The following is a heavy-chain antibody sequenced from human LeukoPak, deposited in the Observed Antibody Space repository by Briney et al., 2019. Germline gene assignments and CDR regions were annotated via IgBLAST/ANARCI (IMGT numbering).Heavy chain of an antibody. D-gene: IGHD1-26*01. Sequence: GGSLRLSCAASGFSFSTYAMSWVRQAPGKGLEWVSAISGSGGSTYYADSAKVRFTISRDKSKNTLFLQMNSLRAEDTAVYYCAKILIVGARGIDYWGQGTLVTVSS. CDR2: ISGSGGST. V-gene: IGHV3-23*01. J-gene: IGHJ4*02. CDR3: AKILIVGARGIDY. CDR1: GFSFSTYA.